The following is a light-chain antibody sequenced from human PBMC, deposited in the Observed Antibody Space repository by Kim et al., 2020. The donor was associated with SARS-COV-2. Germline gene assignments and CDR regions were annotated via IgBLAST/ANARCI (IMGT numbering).Light chain of an antibody. Sequence: GDRVTITCRASQSISSYLNWYQQKPGKPPSLLIYTASSLQSGVPSRFSGSGSGTDFTLTIRSLQPEDSASYYCQQSYSTPPTFGQGTKLEI. CDR3: QQSYSTPPT. CDR1: QSISSY. V-gene: IGKV1-39*01. CDR2: TAS. J-gene: IGKJ2*01.